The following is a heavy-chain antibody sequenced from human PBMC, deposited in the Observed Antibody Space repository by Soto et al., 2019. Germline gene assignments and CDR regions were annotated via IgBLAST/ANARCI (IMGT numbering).Heavy chain of an antibody. D-gene: IGHD6-13*01. Sequence: TLSLTCAVYGGSFSGYYCSWVRQPPGKGLEWIGEISHSGSTNYNSSLESRVTISVDTSKNQLFLKLSSVTAADTAVYYCVRALAAVQEWGQGTPVTVSS. CDR3: VRALAAVQE. CDR2: ISHSGST. CDR1: GGSFSGYY. V-gene: IGHV4-34*01. J-gene: IGHJ4*02.